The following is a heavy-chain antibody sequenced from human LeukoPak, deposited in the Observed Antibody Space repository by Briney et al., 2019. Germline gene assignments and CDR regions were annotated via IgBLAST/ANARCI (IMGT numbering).Heavy chain of an antibody. Sequence: GGSLRLSCVASGITLSTYGMNWVRQAPGKGLEWVANIKPGGGERYYVDSVKGRFTISRDNAKNSVDLQMNSLRVEDTAVHYCMRGGGDYWGQGTLVTVSS. V-gene: IGHV3-7*01. J-gene: IGHJ4*02. CDR1: GITLSTYG. CDR3: MRGGGDY. D-gene: IGHD3-16*01. CDR2: IKPGGGER.